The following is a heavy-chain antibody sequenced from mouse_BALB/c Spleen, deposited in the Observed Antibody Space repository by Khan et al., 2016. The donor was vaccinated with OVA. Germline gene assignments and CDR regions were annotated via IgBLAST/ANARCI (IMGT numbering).Heavy chain of an antibody. CDR3: AREGAYYRSDGWFAY. Sequence: QVQLQQSGTELARPGASVKMSCKASGYTFTSYTMHWVKQRPGQGLEWIGYINPTSTYTNYNQKFKDKATLTADKSSITAYMQLSSLTSEDSAVYYCAREGAYYRSDGWFAYWGQGTLVTVSA. CDR2: INPTSTYT. J-gene: IGHJ3*01. CDR1: GYTFTSYT. D-gene: IGHD2-14*01. V-gene: IGHV1-4*01.